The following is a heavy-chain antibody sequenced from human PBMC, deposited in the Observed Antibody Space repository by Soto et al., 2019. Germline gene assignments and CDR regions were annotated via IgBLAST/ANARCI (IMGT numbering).Heavy chain of an antibody. CDR2: IDPSDSQT. Sequence: GESLKISCKGSGYSFAGYWITWLRQKSGKGLEWMGRIDPSDSQTYYSPSFRGHVTISVTKSITTVFLQWSSLRASDTAMYYCARQIYDSDTGPNFQYYFDSWGQGTPVTVSS. CDR1: GYSFAGYW. V-gene: IGHV5-10-1*01. D-gene: IGHD3-22*01. J-gene: IGHJ4*02. CDR3: ARQIYDSDTGPNFQYYFDS.